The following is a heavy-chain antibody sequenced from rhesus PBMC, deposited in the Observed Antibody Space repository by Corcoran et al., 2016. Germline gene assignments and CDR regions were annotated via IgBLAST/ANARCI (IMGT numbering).Heavy chain of an antibody. D-gene: IGHD6-31*01. CDR2: IHGSSGST. Sequence: QVQLQESGPGVVKPSETLSLTCAVSGYSISSGYDWSWLRQPPGKGLEWIGYIHGSSGSTNHNPALKNRVTISKDTSKNQFSLKLSSVTAADTAVYYCAREALGIAAALDYWGQGVLVTVSS. CDR1: GYSISSGYD. CDR3: AREALGIAAALDY. J-gene: IGHJ4*01. V-gene: IGHV4-127*01.